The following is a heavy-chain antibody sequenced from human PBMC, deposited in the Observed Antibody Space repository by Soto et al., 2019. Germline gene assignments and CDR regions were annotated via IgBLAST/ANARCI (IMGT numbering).Heavy chain of an antibody. J-gene: IGHJ6*02. D-gene: IGHD2-2*02. CDR1: GYTFTGYY. Sequence: ASVKVSCKASGYTFTGYYMHWVRQAPGQGLEWMGWINPNSGGTNYAQKFQGWVTMTRDTSISTAYMERSRLRSDDTAVYYCARGRVVVPAAIVGYYYYGMDVWGQGTTVTVSS. CDR3: ARGRVVVPAAIVGYYYYGMDV. V-gene: IGHV1-2*04. CDR2: INPNSGGT.